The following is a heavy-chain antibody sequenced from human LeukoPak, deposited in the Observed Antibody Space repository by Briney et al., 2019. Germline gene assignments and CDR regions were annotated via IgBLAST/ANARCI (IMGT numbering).Heavy chain of an antibody. D-gene: IGHD1-1*01. CDR2: ISGSGGST. CDR1: GFTFSSYG. V-gene: IGHV3-23*01. J-gene: IGHJ4*02. CDR3: AKVRYLQRGGPHFDY. Sequence: GGSLRLSCAASGFTFSSYGMHWVRQAPGKGLEWVSAISGSGGSTYYADSVKGRFTISRDNSKNTLYLQMNSLRAEDTAVYYCAKVRYLQRGGPHFDYWGQGTLVTVSS.